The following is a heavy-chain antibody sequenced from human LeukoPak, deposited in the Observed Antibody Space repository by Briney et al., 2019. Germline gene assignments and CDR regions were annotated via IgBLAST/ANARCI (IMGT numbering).Heavy chain of an antibody. Sequence: SGPTLVKPTATLMLTCTFSGFSLNTRGVGVGWIRQAPGKALEWLALISRDDDRRYSPSLKSRLTITKDTSKNQVALTLANLDPVDTATYYCAHTGSAHGDDWFDPWGQGTLVTVSS. J-gene: IGHJ5*02. V-gene: IGHV2-5*02. CDR3: AHTGSAHGDDWFDP. CDR1: GFSLNTRGVG. CDR2: ISRDDDR. D-gene: IGHD7-27*01.